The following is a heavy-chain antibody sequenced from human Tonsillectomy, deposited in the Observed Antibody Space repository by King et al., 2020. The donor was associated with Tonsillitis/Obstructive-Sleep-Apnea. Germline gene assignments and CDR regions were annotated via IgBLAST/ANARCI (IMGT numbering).Heavy chain of an antibody. CDR2: ISPYNGDT. Sequence: QLVQSGAEVKKPGASVKVSCKASGYTFSNYGISWVRQAPGQGLEWMGWISPYNGDTNYAQKLQGRVTMTTGTSTSTAYMELRSLRSDDTAVYFCARDSMGHYYDSSAYYTFAYWGQGTLVTVSS. CDR1: GYTFSNYG. J-gene: IGHJ4*02. V-gene: IGHV1-18*01. D-gene: IGHD3-22*01. CDR3: ARDSMGHYYDSSAYYTFAY.